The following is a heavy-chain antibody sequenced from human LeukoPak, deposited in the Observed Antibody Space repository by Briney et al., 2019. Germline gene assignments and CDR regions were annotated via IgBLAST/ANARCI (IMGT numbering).Heavy chain of an antibody. D-gene: IGHD1-26*01. V-gene: IGHV3-21*01. CDR1: GSILSDYN. CDR2: IAISGTYI. J-gene: IGHJ4*02. CDR3: TRDVSATARAYDY. Sequence: PGGSPRLSCAASGSILSDYNMNWVRQAPGKGLEWVSFIAISGTYITYADSVKGRFTISRENAKNSLYLQMNSLRAEDTAVYYCTRDVSATARAYDYWGQGTLVTVSS.